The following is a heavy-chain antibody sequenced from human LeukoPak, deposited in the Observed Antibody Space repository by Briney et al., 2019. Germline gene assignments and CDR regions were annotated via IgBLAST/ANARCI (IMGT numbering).Heavy chain of an antibody. D-gene: IGHD2-15*01. CDR2: IKQDGNEK. Sequence: SGGSLRLSCAASGFTFSSYWMSWVRQAPGKGLEWVANIKQDGNEKYYVDSVKGRFTISRDNDKTSLYLQMNSLRAEDTAVYYCARAWWTRSAEPAYDYWGQGTLVTVSS. J-gene: IGHJ4*02. V-gene: IGHV3-7*01. CDR3: ARAWWTRSAEPAYDY. CDR1: GFTFSSYW.